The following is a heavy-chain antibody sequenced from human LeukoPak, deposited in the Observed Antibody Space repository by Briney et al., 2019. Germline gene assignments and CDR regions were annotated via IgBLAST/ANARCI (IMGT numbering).Heavy chain of an antibody. V-gene: IGHV4-39*01. CDR1: GGSISSSSYY. CDR3: ASQSSGSYFNCFDP. CDR2: MYYSGSP. J-gene: IGHJ5*02. D-gene: IGHD3-10*01. Sequence: PSETLSLTCTVSGGSISSSSYYWGWIRQPPGKGLEWIGSMYYSGSPHYNPSLKSRVTISVDTSKYQFSLKLSSVTAADTAVYYCASQSSGSYFNCFDPWGQGTLVTVSS.